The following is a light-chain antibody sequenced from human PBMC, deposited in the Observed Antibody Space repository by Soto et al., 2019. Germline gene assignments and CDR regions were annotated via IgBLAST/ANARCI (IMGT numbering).Light chain of an antibody. CDR2: DPS. CDR3: QQYDNWPPVT. V-gene: IGKV3-15*01. Sequence: ETVMTQSPANLSVSPGERATLSCRASQFVSSNLAWYQQKPGQAPKLLIYDPSTRAAGIPTRLSGSWSGTVFTLTISSLQSGDFAIYYCQQYDNWPPVTFGQGTRLEIK. CDR1: QFVSSN. J-gene: IGKJ5*01.